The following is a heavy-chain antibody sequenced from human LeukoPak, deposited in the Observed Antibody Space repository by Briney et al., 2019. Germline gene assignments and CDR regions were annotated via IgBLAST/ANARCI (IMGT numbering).Heavy chain of an antibody. CDR1: GFTFSNAW. V-gene: IGHV3-9*01. Sequence: GGSLRLSCAASGFTFSNAWMSWVRQAPGKGLEWVSGISWNSGSIGYADSVKGRFTISRDNAKNSLYLQMNSLRAEDTALYYCAKDIFTGIAAAGAIDYWGQGTLVTVSS. J-gene: IGHJ4*02. CDR2: ISWNSGSI. CDR3: AKDIFTGIAAAGAIDY. D-gene: IGHD6-13*01.